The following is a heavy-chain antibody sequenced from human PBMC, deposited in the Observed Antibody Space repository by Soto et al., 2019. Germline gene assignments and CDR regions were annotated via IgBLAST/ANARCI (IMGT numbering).Heavy chain of an antibody. CDR3: VHATPVTTGGYY. J-gene: IGHJ4*02. Sequence: QITLKESGPTLVKPTQPLTLTCTFSGFPLSTTGVGVGWIRQPTGKALDWLALIYWDDDKRYSPSLKSSLTFTKDTSKNHVVLTMTNMDTIDTATYSWVHATPVTTGGYYWGQGTLVTFSS. CDR2: IYWDDDK. D-gene: IGHD4-17*01. V-gene: IGHV2-5*02. CDR1: GFPLSTTGVG.